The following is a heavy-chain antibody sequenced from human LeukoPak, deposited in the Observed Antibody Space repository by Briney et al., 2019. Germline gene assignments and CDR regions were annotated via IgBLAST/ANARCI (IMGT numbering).Heavy chain of an antibody. D-gene: IGHD3-10*01. CDR3: ARKSRGRNWFDP. J-gene: IGHJ5*02. Sequence: SETLSLTCTVSGGSISSSSYYWGWIRQPPGKGLEWIGSIYYSGSTYYNPSLKSRVTISVDTSKNKFSLKLSSVTAADTAVYYCARKSRGRNWFDPWGQGTLVTVSS. CDR2: IYYSGST. V-gene: IGHV4-39*01. CDR1: GGSISSSSYY.